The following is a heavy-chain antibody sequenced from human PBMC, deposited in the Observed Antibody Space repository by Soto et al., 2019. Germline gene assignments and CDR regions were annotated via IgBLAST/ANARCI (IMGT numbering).Heavy chain of an antibody. D-gene: IGHD6-13*01. J-gene: IGHJ4*02. Sequence: GESLKISCAASGFTFSSYWMNWVRQAPGKGLEWVANIKQDGSEKYYVDSVKGRFTISRDNAKNSLYLQMNSLRAEDTAVYYCARGELQQLVADYWGQGTLVTVSS. CDR3: ARGELQQLVADY. CDR2: IKQDGSEK. V-gene: IGHV3-7*05. CDR1: GFTFSSYW.